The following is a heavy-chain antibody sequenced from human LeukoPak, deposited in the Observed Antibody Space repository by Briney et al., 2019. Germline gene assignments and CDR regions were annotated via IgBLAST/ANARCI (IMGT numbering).Heavy chain of an antibody. CDR2: IYHSGST. CDR3: ARYPVKVVPAAIDY. CDR1: GGSISSGGYY. J-gene: IGHJ4*02. V-gene: IGHV4-30-2*01. Sequence: SETLSLTCTVSGGSISSGGYYWSWIRQPPGKGLEWIGYIYHSGSTYHNPSLKSRVSISVDRSKNQFSLKLSSVTAADTAVYYCARYPVKVVPAAIDYWGQGTLVTVSS. D-gene: IGHD2-2*01.